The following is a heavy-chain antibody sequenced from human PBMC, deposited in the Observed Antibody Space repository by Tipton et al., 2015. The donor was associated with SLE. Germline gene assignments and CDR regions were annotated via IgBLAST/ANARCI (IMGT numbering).Heavy chain of an antibody. CDR2: IDHSGVT. Sequence: TLSLTCSVSGVSISTYYWSWIRQSPGKGLEWIGYIDHSGVTHYNPSLKSRVTISRDTSGNQFSLNLSSVTASDTAVYFCTRAEFSSNWYMYWHFDLWGRGTLVTVSS. D-gene: IGHD6-13*01. J-gene: IGHJ2*01. V-gene: IGHV4-59*04. CDR3: TRAEFSSNWYMYWHFDL. CDR1: GVSISTYY.